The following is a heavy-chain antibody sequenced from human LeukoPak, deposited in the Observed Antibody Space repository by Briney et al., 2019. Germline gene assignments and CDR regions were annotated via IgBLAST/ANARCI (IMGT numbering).Heavy chain of an antibody. V-gene: IGHV3-53*04. CDR1: GFTVSSNY. Sequence: PGGSLRLSCAASGFTVSSNYMSWVRQAPGKGLERVSVIYSGGSTYYADSVKGRFTISRHNSKNTLYLQMNSLRAEDTAVYYCARDIGEYSSSEWGQGTLVTVSS. CDR3: ARDIGEYSSSE. CDR2: IYSGGST. D-gene: IGHD6-6*01. J-gene: IGHJ4*02.